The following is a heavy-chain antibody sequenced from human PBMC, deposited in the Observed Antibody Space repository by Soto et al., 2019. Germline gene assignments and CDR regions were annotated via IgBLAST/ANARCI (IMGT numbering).Heavy chain of an antibody. CDR2: ISSSSSYI. CDR1: GFTFRTYS. D-gene: IGHD6-13*01. CDR3: AKVSSSWYAGFFDL. V-gene: IGHV3-21*04. Sequence: GGSLILSCAASGFTFRTYSMNWVRPDPGKGLEWVSSISSSSSYIYYADSVKGRFTISRDNAKNSLYLQMNSLRAEDTAVYYCAKVSSSWYAGFFDLWGQGTLVTVSS. J-gene: IGHJ4*02.